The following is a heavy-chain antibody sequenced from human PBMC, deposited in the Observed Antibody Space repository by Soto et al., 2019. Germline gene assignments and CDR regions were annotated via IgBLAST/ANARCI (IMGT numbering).Heavy chain of an antibody. Sequence: GESLKISCQGSGYSFPNSWIGWVRQMPGKGLEWMGIIYPGDSDTRYSPSFQGQVTVSADKYLSTAYLQWSSLKASDTAMYYCARQSNSAYDYWGQGTLVTVSS. CDR1: GYSFPNSW. V-gene: IGHV5-51*01. J-gene: IGHJ4*02. CDR2: IYPGDSDT. D-gene: IGHD4-4*01. CDR3: ARQSNSAYDY.